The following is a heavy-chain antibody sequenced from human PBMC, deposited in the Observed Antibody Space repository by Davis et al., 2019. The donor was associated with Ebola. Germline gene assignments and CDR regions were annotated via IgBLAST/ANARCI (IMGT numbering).Heavy chain of an antibody. Sequence: PSETLSLTCTVSGVSISSSGHYWGCIRQPPGKGLEWIGTIYSSGSTYYNPSLKTRVTISVDTSKNQFSLRLSSVTAADTAVYYCASIAAADGGDWFDPWGQGTLVTVSS. CDR2: IYSSGST. V-gene: IGHV4-39*01. CDR1: GVSISSSGHY. J-gene: IGHJ5*02. CDR3: ASIAAADGGDWFDP. D-gene: IGHD6-13*01.